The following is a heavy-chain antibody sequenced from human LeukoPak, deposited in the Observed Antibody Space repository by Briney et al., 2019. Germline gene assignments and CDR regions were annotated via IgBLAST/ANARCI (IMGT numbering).Heavy chain of an antibody. D-gene: IGHD2-21*02. V-gene: IGHV3-23*01. CDR3: AKDLSWWVTADY. CDR2: IGGDDRT. CDR1: GFTFTVNA. Sequence: GGSLSLSCAVSGFTFTVNAMRWVRQVRGRGLEWVSGIGGDDRTHYADFVRGRFTISRDNARNTVFLQMNSLTVEDTAVYYCAKDLSWWVTADYWGQGVLVTVSS. J-gene: IGHJ4*02.